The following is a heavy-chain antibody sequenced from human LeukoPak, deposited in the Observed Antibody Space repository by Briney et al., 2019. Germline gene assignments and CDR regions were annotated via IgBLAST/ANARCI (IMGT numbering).Heavy chain of an antibody. CDR1: GGSISRYY. CDR2: IYYTGTT. V-gene: IGHV4-59*01. CDR3: ARQSSESDY. J-gene: IGHJ4*02. Sequence: SETLSLTCTVSGGSISRYYWSWIRQPPGKGLEWIGYIYYTGTTNYNPSLKSRVTISVDTSKTQFSLKLGSVTAADTAVYYCARQSSESDYWGQGTLVTVSS. D-gene: IGHD6-19*01.